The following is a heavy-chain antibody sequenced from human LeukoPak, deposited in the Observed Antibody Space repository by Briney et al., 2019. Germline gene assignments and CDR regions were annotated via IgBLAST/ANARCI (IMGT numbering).Heavy chain of an antibody. CDR3: AGNDYGGNLDY. D-gene: IGHD4-23*01. CDR2: IYYSGST. V-gene: IGHV4-59*01. Sequence: SETLSLTCTVSGGSISSYYWSWIRQPPGEGLEWIGYIYYSGSTNYNPSLKSRVTISVDTSKNQFSLKLSSVTAADTAVYYCAGNDYGGNLDYWGQGTLVTVSS. CDR1: GGSISSYY. J-gene: IGHJ4*02.